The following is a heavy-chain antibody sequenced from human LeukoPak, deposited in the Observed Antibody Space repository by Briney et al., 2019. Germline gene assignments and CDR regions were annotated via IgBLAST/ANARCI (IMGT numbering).Heavy chain of an antibody. J-gene: IGHJ4*02. D-gene: IGHD3-3*01. Sequence: GGSLRLSCAAFGFDFSSNWMHWVRHAPGQGLVWASRIKGDGISTNYADSVKGRFTISRDIAKNTLYLQMNSLRAEDTGVYYCAKDHYWSIDYWGRGTLVTVSS. V-gene: IGHV3-74*01. CDR1: GFDFSSNW. CDR2: IKGDGIST. CDR3: AKDHYWSIDY.